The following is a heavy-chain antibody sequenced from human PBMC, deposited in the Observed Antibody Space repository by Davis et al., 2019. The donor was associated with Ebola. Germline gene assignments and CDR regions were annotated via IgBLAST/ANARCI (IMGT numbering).Heavy chain of an antibody. J-gene: IGHJ6*02. CDR2: IKQDGSEK. CDR1: GFTFSSYW. Sequence: GESLKISCAASGFTFSSYWMSWVRQAPGKGLEWVANIKQDGSEKYYVDSVKGRFTISRDNAKNSLYLQMNSLRAEDTAVYYCARDRYYYSMDVWGQGTTVTVSS. V-gene: IGHV3-7*03. CDR3: ARDRYYYSMDV.